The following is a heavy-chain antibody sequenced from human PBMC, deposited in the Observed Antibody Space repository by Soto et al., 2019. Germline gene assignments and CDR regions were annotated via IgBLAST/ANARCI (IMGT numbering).Heavy chain of an antibody. CDR1: GDSVSSNTAA. V-gene: IGHV6-1*01. Sequence: QVQLQQSGPGLVKPSQTLSLTCAISGDSVSSNTAAWNWIRQSPSRGLEWLGRTYFRSKWYNDYAGSVKVRIIINPDKSNNHFSLQQNSVTPEDTAVYLCAKGDNLGPKTGYAFDPWVQGIMVTVSS. J-gene: IGHJ5*02. CDR3: AKGDNLGPKTGYAFDP. D-gene: IGHD5-12*01. CDR2: TYFRSKWYN.